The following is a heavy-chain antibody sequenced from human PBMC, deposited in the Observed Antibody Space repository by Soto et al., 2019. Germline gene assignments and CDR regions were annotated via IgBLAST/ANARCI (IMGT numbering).Heavy chain of an antibody. CDR2: ISAYNGNT. V-gene: IGHV1-18*04. J-gene: IGHJ6*02. CDR3: TVLRYFDWLSKGGMDV. Sequence: ASVKVSCKASGYTFTSYGISWVRQAPGQGLEWMGWISAYNGNTNYAQKLQGRVTMTTDTSTSTAYMELRSLRSDDTAVYYCTVLRYFDWLSKGGMDVWGQGTTVTVSS. D-gene: IGHD3-9*01. CDR1: GYTFTSYG.